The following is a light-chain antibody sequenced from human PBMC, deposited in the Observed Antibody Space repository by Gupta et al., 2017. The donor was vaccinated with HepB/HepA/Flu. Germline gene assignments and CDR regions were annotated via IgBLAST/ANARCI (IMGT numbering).Light chain of an antibody. V-gene: IGKV1-39*01. CDR3: QQSNSTLRA. J-gene: IGKJ1*01. CDR1: QSISSY. CDR2: AAS. Sequence: DFQMTQSPSSLSASVGDRVTITCRASQSISSYLDWYQQKPGKAPKLLIYAASSWKSGVPSRLSGSGCGTDFTLTISRLQSEDFETYYCQQSNSTLRAFVQVTKVEIK.